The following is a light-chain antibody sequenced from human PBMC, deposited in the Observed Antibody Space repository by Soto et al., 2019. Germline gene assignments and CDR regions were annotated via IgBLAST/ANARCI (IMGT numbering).Light chain of an antibody. CDR3: QHYNNWPPWT. J-gene: IGKJ1*01. CDR1: QSVSSN. Sequence: EIVMTQSPATLYVSPGEKATLSCRASQSVSSNLAWYQQKPGQAPRLLIYGASTRATGIPARFSGSVSGTEFTLTISSLQSEDFAVYYCQHYNNWPPWTFGQGTKVEIK. CDR2: GAS. V-gene: IGKV3-15*01.